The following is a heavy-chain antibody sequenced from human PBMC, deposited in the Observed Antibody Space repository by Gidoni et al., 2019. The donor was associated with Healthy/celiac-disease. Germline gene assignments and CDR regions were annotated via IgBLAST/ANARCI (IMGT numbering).Heavy chain of an antibody. CDR1: GFTFRSHA. Sequence: EVQLLESGGGLVQPGWSLRLSCAASGFTFRSHAMSWFRQAPGKGLEWVSAISGSCGSTYYADSVKGRFTISRDNSKNTLYLQMNSLRAEDTAVYYCAKDHNPLVGATLYFDYWGQGTLVTVSS. CDR2: ISGSCGST. V-gene: IGHV3-23*01. CDR3: AKDHNPLVGATLYFDY. D-gene: IGHD1-26*01. J-gene: IGHJ4*02.